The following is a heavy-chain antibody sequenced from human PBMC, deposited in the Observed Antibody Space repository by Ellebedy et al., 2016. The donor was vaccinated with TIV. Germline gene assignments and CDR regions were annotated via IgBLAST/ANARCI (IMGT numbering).Heavy chain of an antibody. V-gene: IGHV1-8*01. CDR2: MNPNSGNT. Sequence: ASVKVSXXASGYTFTSYDINWVRQATGQGLEWMGWMNPNSGNTGYAQKFQGRVTMTRNTSISTAYMELSSLRSEDTAVYYCAREGEKSGSLDAFDIWGQGTMVTVSS. J-gene: IGHJ3*02. CDR1: GYTFTSYD. CDR3: AREGEKSGSLDAFDI. D-gene: IGHD1-26*01.